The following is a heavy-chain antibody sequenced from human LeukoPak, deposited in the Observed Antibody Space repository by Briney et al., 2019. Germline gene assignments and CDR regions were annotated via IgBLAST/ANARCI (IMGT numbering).Heavy chain of an antibody. CDR1: VGSISSSSYY. J-gene: IGHJ4*02. CDR2: IYYSRST. V-gene: IGHV4-39*07. D-gene: IGHD6-13*01. Sequence: SETLSLTCTVSVGSISSSSYYWGWIRQPPGKGLEWIGSIYYSRSTYYNPSLKSLVTISVDTSKNQFSLKLSSVTAADTAVYYCAIVAAAGTHWGQGTLVTVSS. CDR3: AIVAAAGTH.